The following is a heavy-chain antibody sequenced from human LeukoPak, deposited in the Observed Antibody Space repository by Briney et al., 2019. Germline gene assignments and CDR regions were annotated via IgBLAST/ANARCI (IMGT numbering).Heavy chain of an antibody. CDR3: ARVQQQLVNFDY. V-gene: IGHV4-38-2*02. CDR1: GYSISSGYY. CDR2: IYHSGST. D-gene: IGHD6-13*01. J-gene: IGHJ4*02. Sequence: SETLSLTCTVSGYSISSGYYWGWIRQPPGKGLEWIGSIYHSGSTYYNPSLKSRVTISVDTSKNQFSLKLSSVTAADTAVYYCARVQQQLVNFDYWGQGTLVTVSS.